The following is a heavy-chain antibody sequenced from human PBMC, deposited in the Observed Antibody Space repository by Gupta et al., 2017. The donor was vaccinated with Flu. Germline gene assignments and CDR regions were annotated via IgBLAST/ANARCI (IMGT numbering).Heavy chain of an antibody. CDR2: IRAYNGNK. V-gene: IGHV1-18*01. J-gene: IGHJ5*02. Sequence: QVQLVQSGAEVKKPGASVKVSSEAAGYTLTSYGISCVRHAPAQGLEWMGWIRAYNGNKNYEKKLQGRVTMTTDTSTSTAEMELRSLRSDDKAVDYCARDAQRRTGNTRWFDPWGQGTLVTVSS. CDR3: ARDAQRRTGNTRWFDP. D-gene: IGHD1-1*01. CDR1: GYTLTSYG.